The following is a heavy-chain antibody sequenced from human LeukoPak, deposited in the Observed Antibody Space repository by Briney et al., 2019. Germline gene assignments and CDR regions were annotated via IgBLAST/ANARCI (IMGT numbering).Heavy chain of an antibody. D-gene: IGHD2-2*01. V-gene: IGHV4-59*01. J-gene: IGHJ3*02. CDR3: AREGCSSTSCYRYAFDI. CDR1: GGSISSYY. Sequence: SETLSLTCTVSGGSISSYYWSWIRQPPGKGLEWIGYIYYSGSTNYSPSLKSRVTISVDTSKNHFSLKLSSVTAADTAVYYCAREGCSSTSCYRYAFDIWGQGTMVTVSS. CDR2: IYYSGST.